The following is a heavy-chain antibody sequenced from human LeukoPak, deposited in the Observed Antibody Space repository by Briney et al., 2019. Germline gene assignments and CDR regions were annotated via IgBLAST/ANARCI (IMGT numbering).Heavy chain of an antibody. CDR3: ARDRQRAAAYYFDH. V-gene: IGHV3-30*03. D-gene: IGHD6-25*01. J-gene: IGHJ4*02. Sequence: GGSLRLSCAASGFTFSSYGMSWVRQAPGKGLEWVAVIAADGRDKHHADSVKGRFTISRDNSNNAVYLEMNSLRADDTAVYYCARDRQRAAAYYFDHWGQGALVTVSS. CDR1: GFTFSSYG. CDR2: IAADGRDK.